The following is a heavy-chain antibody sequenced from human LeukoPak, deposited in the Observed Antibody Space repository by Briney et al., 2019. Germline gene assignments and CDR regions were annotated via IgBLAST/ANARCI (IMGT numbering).Heavy chain of an antibody. D-gene: IGHD3-10*01. CDR1: GGSISSYY. CDR2: IYYSGST. J-gene: IGHJ6*03. CDR3: AREDSGSYYNFYYFYMDV. Sequence: RSSETLSLTCTVSGGSISSYYWSWIRQPPGKGLEWIGYIYYSGSTNYNPSLKSRVTLSVDTSKTQFYLSLSSVTAADTAVYYCAREDSGSYYNFYYFYMDVWGKGTTVTISS. V-gene: IGHV4-59*12.